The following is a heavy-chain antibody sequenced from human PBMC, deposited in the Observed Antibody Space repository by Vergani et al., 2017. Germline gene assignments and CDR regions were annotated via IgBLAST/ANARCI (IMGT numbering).Heavy chain of an antibody. J-gene: IGHJ4*02. D-gene: IGHD3-16*01. CDR1: GFTFDDYA. Sequence: EVQLVESGGGLVQPGRSLGLSCAASGFTFDDYAMHWVRQAPGKGLEWVSGISWNSGSIGYADSVKGRFTISRDNAKNSLYLQMNSLRAEDTALYYCAKVFGPFSYYFDYWGQGTLVTVSS. CDR3: AKVFGPFSYYFDY. V-gene: IGHV3-9*01. CDR2: ISWNSGSI.